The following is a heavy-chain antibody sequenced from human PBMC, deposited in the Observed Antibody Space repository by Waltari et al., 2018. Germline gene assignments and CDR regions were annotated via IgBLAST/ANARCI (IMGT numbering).Heavy chain of an antibody. J-gene: IGHJ4*02. CDR1: GFTFSTYA. CDR2: ISYDGSNK. Sequence: QVQLVESGGGVVQPGRSLRLSCAASGFTFSTYAMPWVRQAPGKGLEWVAVISYDGSNKYYADSVKGRFTISRDNSKNTLYLQMNSLRAEDTAVYYCARAYSRLDYWGQGTLVTVSS. V-gene: IGHV3-30-3*01. D-gene: IGHD1-26*01. CDR3: ARAYSRLDY.